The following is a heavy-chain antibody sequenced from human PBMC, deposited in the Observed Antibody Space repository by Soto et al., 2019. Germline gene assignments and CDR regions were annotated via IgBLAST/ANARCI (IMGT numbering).Heavy chain of an antibody. Sequence: NPGGSLRLSCAASGFTFSDYYMSWIRQAPGKGLEWVSYISSSGSTIYYADSVKGRFTISRDNAKNSLYLQMNSLRAEDTAVYYCARDRPLGELSLERAFDIWGQGTMVTVSS. V-gene: IGHV3-11*01. CDR2: ISSSGSTI. D-gene: IGHD3-16*02. CDR3: ARDRPLGELSLERAFDI. CDR1: GFTFSDYY. J-gene: IGHJ3*02.